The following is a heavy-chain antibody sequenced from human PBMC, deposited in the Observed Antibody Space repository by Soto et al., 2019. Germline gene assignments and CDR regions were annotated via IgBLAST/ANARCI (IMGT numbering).Heavy chain of an antibody. V-gene: IGHV1-3*01. D-gene: IGHD3-22*01. Sequence: QVQLVQSGAEVKKPGASVKVSCKASGYTFTSYAMHWVRQAPGQRLEWMGWINAGNGNTKYSQKFQGRVTITRDTSASTAYSDLSSLISEDTAFYYCARGPALSVYYLNCFNPWGQGTLVTVSS. CDR2: INAGNGNT. CDR3: ARGPALSVYYLNCFNP. J-gene: IGHJ5*02. CDR1: GYTFTSYA.